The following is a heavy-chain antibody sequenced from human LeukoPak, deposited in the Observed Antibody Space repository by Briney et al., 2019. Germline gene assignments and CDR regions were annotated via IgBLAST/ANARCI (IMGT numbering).Heavy chain of an antibody. J-gene: IGHJ4*02. CDR3: ARLSAGVAR. CDR2: INTDGSST. D-gene: IGHD3-10*01. CDR1: GFTISSYW. Sequence: GGSLRLSCAASGFTISSYWMHWVRQVPGKGLVWVSCINTDGSSTIYADSVKVRFTISRDNAKNTLYLQMNSLRAEDTAVYYCARLSAGVARWGQGTLVTVSS. V-gene: IGHV3-74*01.